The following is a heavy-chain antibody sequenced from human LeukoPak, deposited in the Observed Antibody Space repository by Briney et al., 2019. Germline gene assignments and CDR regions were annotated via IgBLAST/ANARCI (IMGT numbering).Heavy chain of an antibody. CDR1: GFTVSGNY. CDR2: IYSGGDT. D-gene: IGHD3-22*01. CDR3: ARDWDDGRAERPA. V-gene: IGHV3-53*01. J-gene: IGHJ5*02. Sequence: GGSLRLSCAASGFTVSGNYMSWFRQAPGKGLECVAVIYSGGDTYYADSVKGRFTISRDKPKNGLYLQMNSLRAEDTAVYYCARDWDDGRAERPAWGQGSLVIVSA.